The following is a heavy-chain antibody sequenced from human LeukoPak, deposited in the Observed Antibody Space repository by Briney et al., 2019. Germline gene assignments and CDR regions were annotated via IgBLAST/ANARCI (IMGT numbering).Heavy chain of an antibody. V-gene: IGHV4-39*01. CDR1: GGSISSSSYY. CDR3: ARGPVAAAIRFDY. D-gene: IGHD6-19*01. J-gene: IGHJ4*02. Sequence: PSETLSFTCTVSGGSISSSSYYWGWIRQPPGKGLEWIGSIYYSGSTYYNPSLKSRVTISVDTSKNQFSLKLSSVTAADTAVYYCARGPVAAAIRFDYWGQGTLVTVSS. CDR2: IYYSGST.